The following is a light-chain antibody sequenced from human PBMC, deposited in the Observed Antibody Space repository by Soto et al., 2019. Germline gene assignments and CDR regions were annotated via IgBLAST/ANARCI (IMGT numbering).Light chain of an antibody. V-gene: IGLV2-23*02. CDR3: FSYAGSTYV. CDR2: EVS. Sequence: QSALTQPASVSGSPGQSITISCTGTSSDVGNYNYVSWYQQKSGKAPKQIIFEVSSWPSGVSHRFSGSKSGNTASLTISGLQAEDEADYYCFSYAGSTYVFGTGTKLTVL. CDR1: SSDVGNYNY. J-gene: IGLJ1*01.